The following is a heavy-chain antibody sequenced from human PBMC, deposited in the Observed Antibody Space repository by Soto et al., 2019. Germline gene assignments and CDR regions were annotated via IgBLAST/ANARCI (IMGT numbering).Heavy chain of an antibody. J-gene: IGHJ3*02. CDR2: MSHSGGT. V-gene: IGHV4-34*01. D-gene: IGHD1-1*01. Sequence: QVQLQQWGAGLLKPSETLSLTCAVYGGSVNSGNYYWSWIRQPPGKGLEWIGEMSHSGGTHFNPSRKRRVTRSVETSKNQSSLKMSSVTAADTALYYCARVERGTATTVVDAFDIWGPGTLVTVSS. CDR1: GGSVNSGNYY. CDR3: ARVERGTATTVVDAFDI.